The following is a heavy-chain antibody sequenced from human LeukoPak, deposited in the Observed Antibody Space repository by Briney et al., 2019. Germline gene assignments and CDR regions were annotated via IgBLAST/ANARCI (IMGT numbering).Heavy chain of an antibody. CDR2: ISNTGGST. J-gene: IGHJ4*02. D-gene: IGHD1-26*01. V-gene: IGHV3-23*01. CDR3: AKEGAIQGPYYFDY. CDR1: GFTFISYA. Sequence: GGSLRLSCAASGFTFISYAMSWVRQAPGKGLEWVSGISNTGGSTYYADSVKGRFTISRDNSKNTLYLQMNSLRAEDTAVYYCAKEGAIQGPYYFDYWGQGTLVTVSS.